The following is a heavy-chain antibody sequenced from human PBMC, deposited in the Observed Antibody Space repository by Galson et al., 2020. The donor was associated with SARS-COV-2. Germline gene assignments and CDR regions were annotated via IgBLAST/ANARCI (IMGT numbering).Heavy chain of an antibody. CDR1: GYSVSTTNY. J-gene: IGHJ2*01. CDR3: ARQGVNMIVLVTVPGWYFDL. D-gene: IGHD3-22*01. Sequence: PQTLSLTCTVSGYSVSTTNYWGWVRQPPGRGREWIGSVYPSGTTYYNPSLKSRVTISVDTSKNQFSLRLDSVTAADTALYYCARQGVNMIVLVTVPGWYFDLWGRGTLVTVSS. V-gene: IGHV4-38-2*02. CDR2: VYPSGTT.